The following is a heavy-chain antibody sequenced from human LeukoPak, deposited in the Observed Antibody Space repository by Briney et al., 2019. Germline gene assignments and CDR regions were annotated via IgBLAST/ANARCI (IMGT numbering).Heavy chain of an antibody. J-gene: IGHJ4*02. Sequence: SETLSLTCTVSGGSISSSSYYWGWIRQPPGKGLEWIGSIYYSGSTNYNPSLKSRVTISVDTSKNQFSLKLSSVTAADTAVYYCARMRATVTTFFDYWGQGTLVTVSS. V-gene: IGHV4-39*07. CDR3: ARMRATVTTFFDY. CDR2: IYYSGST. D-gene: IGHD4-4*01. CDR1: GGSISSSSYY.